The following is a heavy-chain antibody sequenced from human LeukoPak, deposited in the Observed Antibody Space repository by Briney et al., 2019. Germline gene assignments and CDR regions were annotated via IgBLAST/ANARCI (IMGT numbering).Heavy chain of an antibody. J-gene: IGHJ5*02. CDR2: INHSGST. D-gene: IGHD3-9*01. Sequence: GTLRLSCAASGFTFSSYGMSWVRQPPGKGLEWIGEINHSGSTNYNPSLKSRVTISVDTSKNQSSLKLSSVTAADTAVYYCARDHYDILTGALGDWFDPRGQGTLVTVSS. V-gene: IGHV4-34*01. CDR1: GFTFSSYG. CDR3: ARDHYDILTGALGDWFDP.